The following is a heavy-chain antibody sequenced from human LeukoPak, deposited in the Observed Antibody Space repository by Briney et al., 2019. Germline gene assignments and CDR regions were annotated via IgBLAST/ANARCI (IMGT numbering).Heavy chain of an antibody. J-gene: IGHJ2*01. CDR3: ATFPATGNIYFDL. CDR1: GFTVSSNY. CDR2: LYSGGNT. D-gene: IGHD6-13*01. Sequence: GGSLRLSCAASGFTVSSNYMGWVRQAPGKGLEWVSVLYSGGNTYYADSVKGRFTISRDNSKNTLYLQMNSLRAEDTAVYYCATFPATGNIYFDLWGRGTLVTVSS. V-gene: IGHV3-66*01.